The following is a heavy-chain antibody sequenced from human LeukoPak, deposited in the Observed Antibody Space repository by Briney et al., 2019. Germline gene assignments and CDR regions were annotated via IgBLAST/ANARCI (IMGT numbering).Heavy chain of an antibody. CDR3: ARDHASYMVRGVKPDY. J-gene: IGHJ4*02. V-gene: IGHV3-30*04. CDR1: GFTFSSYA. CDR2: ISYDGSNK. D-gene: IGHD3-10*01. Sequence: PGGSLRLSCAASGFTFSSYAMHWVRQAPGKGLEWVAVISYDGSNKYYADSVKGRFTISRVNSKNTLYLQMNSLRAEDTAVYYCARDHASYMVRGVKPDYWGQGTLVTVSS.